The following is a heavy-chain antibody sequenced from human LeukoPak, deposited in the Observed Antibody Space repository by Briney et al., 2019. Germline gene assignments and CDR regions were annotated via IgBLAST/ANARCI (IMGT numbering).Heavy chain of an antibody. CDR2: IRYDGSNK. CDR3: AKDVVITIFGVVISHFDY. D-gene: IGHD3-3*01. V-gene: IGHV3-30*02. Sequence: GGSLRLSCAASGFTFSSYGMHWVRQAPGKGLEWVAFIRYDGSNKYYADSVKGRFTISRDNSKNTLYLQMNSLRAEDTAVYYCAKDVVITIFGVVISHFDYWGQGTLVTVSS. J-gene: IGHJ4*02. CDR1: GFTFSSYG.